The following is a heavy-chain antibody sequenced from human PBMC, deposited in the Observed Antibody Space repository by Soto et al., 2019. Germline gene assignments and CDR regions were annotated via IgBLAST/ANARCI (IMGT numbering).Heavy chain of an antibody. J-gene: IGHJ4*02. V-gene: IGHV3-7*01. CDR1: GFTFGSYW. CDR2: IKPDGSAT. D-gene: IGHD2-2*01. CDR3: ARAGYWGPCCYYYFDY. Sequence: ESGGGLVQPGGSLRLSCAVSGFTFGSYWMNWVRLIPGKGLEWVAYIKPDGSATYYVDSVKGRFTISRDNAKNSLYLQMNSLGVEDTSVYYCARAGYWGPCCYYYFDYWGQGTLVTVSS.